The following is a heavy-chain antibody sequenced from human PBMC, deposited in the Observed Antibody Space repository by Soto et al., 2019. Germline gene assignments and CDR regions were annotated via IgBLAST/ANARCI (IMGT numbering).Heavy chain of an antibody. CDR2: IYYSGST. D-gene: IGHD3-3*01. Sequence: PSETLSLTCTVSGGSISRGGYYWSLIRQHPGKGLEWIGYIYYSGSTYYNPSLKSRVTISVDTSKNQFSLKLSSVTAADTAVYYCARGGYYDFWSGYYGFDYWGQGTLVTAS. J-gene: IGHJ4*02. CDR1: GGSISRGGYY. CDR3: ARGGYYDFWSGYYGFDY. V-gene: IGHV4-31*03.